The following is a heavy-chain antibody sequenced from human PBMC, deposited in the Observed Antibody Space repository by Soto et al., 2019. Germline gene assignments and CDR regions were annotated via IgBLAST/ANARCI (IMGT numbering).Heavy chain of an antibody. D-gene: IGHD6-13*01. V-gene: IGHV4-39*01. J-gene: IGHJ6*02. CDR3: AGTIAAAGLTNYYYYYGIDV. CDR2: IYYSGST. CDR1: GGSISSSSYY. Sequence: PSETLSLTCTVSGGSISSSSYYWGWIRQPPGKGLEWIGSIYYSGSTYYNPSLKSRVTISVDTSKNQFSLKLSSVTAADTAVYYCAGTIAAAGLTNYYYYYGIDVWGQGTTVT.